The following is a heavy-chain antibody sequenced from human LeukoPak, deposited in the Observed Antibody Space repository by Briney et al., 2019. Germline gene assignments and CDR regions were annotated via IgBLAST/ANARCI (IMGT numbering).Heavy chain of an antibody. D-gene: IGHD4-17*01. Sequence: HPGGSLRLSCAAPGFTLNGYWMHWVRQAPGKGLVWVSRINSDGSTTSYADSVKGRFTISRDNSKNTLYLQMNSLRVEDTAVYYCARVLWNGDYPRFDYWGQGTLVTVSS. J-gene: IGHJ4*02. CDR2: INSDGSTT. CDR3: ARVLWNGDYPRFDY. V-gene: IGHV3-74*01. CDR1: GFTLNGYW.